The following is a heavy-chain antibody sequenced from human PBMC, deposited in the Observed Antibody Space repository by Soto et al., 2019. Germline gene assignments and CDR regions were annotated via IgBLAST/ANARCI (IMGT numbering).Heavy chain of an antibody. CDR1: GFTFSSHA. CDR2: ISGSGGST. CDR3: AKAHSSYYYDSSGLIDY. J-gene: IGHJ4*02. V-gene: IGHV3-23*01. Sequence: GGSLRLSCGASGFTFSSHAMSWGPQAPGKGLEWVSAISGSGGSTYYADSVKGRFTISRDNSKNTLYLQMNSLRAEDTAVYYCAKAHSSYYYDSSGLIDYWGQGTLVTVSS. D-gene: IGHD3-22*01.